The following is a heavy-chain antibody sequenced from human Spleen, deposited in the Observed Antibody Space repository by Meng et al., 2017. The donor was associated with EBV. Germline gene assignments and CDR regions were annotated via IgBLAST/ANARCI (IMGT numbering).Heavy chain of an antibody. D-gene: IGHD1-26*01. V-gene: IGHV4-59*01. CDR2: ISYSEGT. CDR3: ARDSGSYPDY. Sequence: QVQLQELGPGLVTPSETLSRTCSVSGGSMSSYYWSWIRQPPGNGLEWIGYISYSEGTNYNTSLQSRVTISGDTSKNQFSLKLSSVTAADTAVYYCARDSGSYPDYWGQGTLVTVSS. CDR1: GGSMSSYY. J-gene: IGHJ4*02.